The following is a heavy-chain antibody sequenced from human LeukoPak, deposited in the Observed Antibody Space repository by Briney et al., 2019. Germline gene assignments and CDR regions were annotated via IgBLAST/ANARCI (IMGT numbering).Heavy chain of an antibody. CDR2: ITNKADDYPP. Sequence: GGSLKRSCAASGLPFSGSDMHWARDASGKGLEWVGHITNKADDYPPAFAASVKGRFTISRDESKNTVYLQMNSLKTEDTAVYYCTPYVTGAGVAGGWFDPWGQGTLVTVSS. D-gene: IGHD6-19*01. V-gene: IGHV3-73*01. CDR1: GLPFSGSD. CDR3: TPYVTGAGVAGGWFDP. J-gene: IGHJ5*02.